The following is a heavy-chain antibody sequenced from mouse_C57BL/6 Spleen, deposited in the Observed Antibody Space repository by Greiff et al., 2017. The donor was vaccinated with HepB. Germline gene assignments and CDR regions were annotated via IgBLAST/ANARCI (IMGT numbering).Heavy chain of an antibody. D-gene: IGHD2-5*01. CDR2: INPGSGGT. Sequence: QVQLKESGAELVRPGTSVKVSCKASGYAFTNYLIEWVKQRPGQGLEWIGVINPGSGGTNYNEKFKGKATLTADKSSSTAYMQLSSLTSEDSAVYFCARKVYSNYVDYWGQGTTLTVSS. J-gene: IGHJ2*01. V-gene: IGHV1-54*01. CDR1: GYAFTNYL. CDR3: ARKVYSNYVDY.